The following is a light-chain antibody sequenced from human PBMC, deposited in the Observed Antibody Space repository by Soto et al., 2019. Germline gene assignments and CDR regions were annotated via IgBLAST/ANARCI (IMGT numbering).Light chain of an antibody. CDR3: QQYNDWPLV. J-gene: IGKJ1*01. V-gene: IGKV3-15*01. CDR1: QRINNK. CDR2: DAG. Sequence: EIVMTQSPATLSVSPGERVTLSCRASQRINNKLAWYQEKPGQAPRLLIYDAGTRATGIPARFSGSASGTEFTLTISSLQSEDFAVYVCQQYNDWPLVFGQGTKVDIK.